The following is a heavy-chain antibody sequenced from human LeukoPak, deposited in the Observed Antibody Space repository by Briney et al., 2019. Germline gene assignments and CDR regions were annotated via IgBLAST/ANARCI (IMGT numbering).Heavy chain of an antibody. V-gene: IGHV3-7*01. CDR1: GFTFSSYW. CDR3: ARVVTTVYTAFDI. CDR2: IKQDGSEK. J-gene: IGHJ3*02. Sequence: GGPLRLSCAASGFTFSSYWMSWVRQAPGKGLEWVANIKQDGSEKYYVDSVKGRFTISRDNAKNSLYLQMNSLRAEDTAVYYCARVVTTVYTAFDIWGQGTMVTVSS. D-gene: IGHD4-17*01.